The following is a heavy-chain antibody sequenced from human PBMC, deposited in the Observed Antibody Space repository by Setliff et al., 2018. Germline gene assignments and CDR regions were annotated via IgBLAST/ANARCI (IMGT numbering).Heavy chain of an antibody. D-gene: IGHD4-4*01. CDR1: GYTFTSYY. CDR2: INPSGGST. J-gene: IGHJ4*02. V-gene: IGHV1-46*01. CDR3: ARSYTVTTLDY. Sequence: GASVKVSCKASGYTFTSYYMHWVRQAPGQGLEWMGIINPSGGSTSYAQKFQGRVTMTTDTSTSTAYMELRSLRSDDTAVYYCARSYTVTTLDYWGQGTLVTVSS.